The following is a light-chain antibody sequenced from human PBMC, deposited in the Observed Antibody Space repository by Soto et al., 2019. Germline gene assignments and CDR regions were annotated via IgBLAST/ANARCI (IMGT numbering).Light chain of an antibody. CDR1: NSDIGSYNL. Sequence: QSALTQPASVSGSPGQSMTISSTGTNSDIGSYNLVSGYQQHPGRAPKLMIYEGSKRTSGVSNRFSGSKSGNTASMTIAGLQAEDEADYYCCSYAGNSTRVFGGGSKMTVL. CDR3: CSYAGNSTRV. CDR2: EGS. V-gene: IGLV2-23*01. J-gene: IGLJ3*02.